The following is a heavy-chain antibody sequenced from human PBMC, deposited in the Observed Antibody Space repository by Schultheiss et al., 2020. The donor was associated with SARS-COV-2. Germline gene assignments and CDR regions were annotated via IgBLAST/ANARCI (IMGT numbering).Heavy chain of an antibody. V-gene: IGHV3-9*01. D-gene: IGHD6-13*01. Sequence: GGSLRLSCAASGFTFDDYAMHWVRQAPGKGLEWVSGISWNSGSIGYADSVKGRFTISRDNAKNSLYLQMNSLRAEDTAVYYCAKGEAAAYGYWGQGTLVTVSS. CDR1: GFTFDDYA. CDR3: AKGEAAAYGY. J-gene: IGHJ4*02. CDR2: ISWNSGSI.